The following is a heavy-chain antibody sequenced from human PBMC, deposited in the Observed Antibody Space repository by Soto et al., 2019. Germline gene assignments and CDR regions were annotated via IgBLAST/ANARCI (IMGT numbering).Heavy chain of an antibody. CDR2: INGDGSRT. J-gene: IGHJ4*02. V-gene: IGHV3-74*01. Sequence: EVQLVESGGGLVQPGESLRLSCVVSGLTISSYWMHWVRQAPGKGLVWVSRINGDGSRTNYADSVEGRFTISRDNATNTASLQAKTLRGADTAVYYCAAAVASPTAIAYWGQGTLVTVSS. CDR1: GLTISSYW. D-gene: IGHD6-19*01. CDR3: AAAVASPTAIAY.